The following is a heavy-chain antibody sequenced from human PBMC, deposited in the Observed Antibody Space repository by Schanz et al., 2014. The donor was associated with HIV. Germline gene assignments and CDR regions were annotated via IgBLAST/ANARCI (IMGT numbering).Heavy chain of an antibody. Sequence: VQLVESGGGVVQPGRSLRLSCVASGFSFDSFGMHWVRQAPGKGLEWVSTISAGVGTASYADSVKGRFTISRDNSRNALYLHMNSLRADDTAIYYCVKAYSSGFSGAGSWGQGALVTVSS. V-gene: IGHV3-23*04. CDR3: VKAYSSGFSGAGS. CDR2: ISAGVGTA. CDR1: GFSFDSFG. D-gene: IGHD5-18*01. J-gene: IGHJ5*02.